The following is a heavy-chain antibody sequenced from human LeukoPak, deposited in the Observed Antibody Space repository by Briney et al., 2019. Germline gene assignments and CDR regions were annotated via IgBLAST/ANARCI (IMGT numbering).Heavy chain of an antibody. J-gene: IGHJ4*02. CDR1: GYSFTTYG. CDR3: AVTTSAGTDRSFYFDY. D-gene: IGHD6-13*01. V-gene: IGHV1-18*01. Sequence: GASVTVSCKPSGYSFTTYGISWVRQAPGQGLGWMGWISTYNGNTYYAQKVQARVTMTTDTSTSTAYMELRSLRSDDTAVYYCAVTTSAGTDRSFYFDYWGQGTLVTVSS. CDR2: ISTYNGNT.